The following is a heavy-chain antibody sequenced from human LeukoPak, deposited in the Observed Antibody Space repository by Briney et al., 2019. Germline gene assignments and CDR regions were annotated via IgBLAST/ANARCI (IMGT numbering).Heavy chain of an antibody. J-gene: IGHJ4*02. D-gene: IGHD2-15*01. V-gene: IGHV3-15*01. CDR3: MTGISGAIHDGY. CDR2: VKRKIDGGTT. CDR1: GFTFSSYG. Sequence: GRSLRLSCAASGFTFSSYGMHWVRQAPGKGLEWVGRVKRKIDGGTTDYAAPVKGRFTISRDDSKNTLYLQMDSLRGEDTAVYYCMTGISGAIHDGYWGQGTLVTISS.